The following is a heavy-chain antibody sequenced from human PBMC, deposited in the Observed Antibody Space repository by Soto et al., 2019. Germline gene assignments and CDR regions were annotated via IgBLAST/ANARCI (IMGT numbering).Heavy chain of an antibody. CDR2: IIPIFGTA. V-gene: IGHV1-69*12. CDR1: GGTFSSYA. J-gene: IGHJ6*02. D-gene: IGHD6-13*01. Sequence: QVQLVQSGAEVKKPGSSVKVSCKASGGTFSSYAISWVRQAPGQGLEWMGGIIPIFGTANYAQKFQGRVTMTADESTSTAYMELSSLRSEDTAVYYCARDMAAAGLYYYYGMDVWGQGTTVTVSS. CDR3: ARDMAAAGLYYYYGMDV.